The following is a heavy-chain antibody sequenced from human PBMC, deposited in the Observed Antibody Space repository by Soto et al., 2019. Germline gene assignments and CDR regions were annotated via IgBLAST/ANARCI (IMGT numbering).Heavy chain of an antibody. CDR2: SNPNSGGT. Sequence: QVQLVQSGAEVKKPGASVTVSCRSSGDTFTDYYMHWVRQAPGQGLECLGWSNPNSGGTKYAQKCQGWVTITRDTSIRTVYMQLSRLRSDDTAVYYCARESGEATATLDYYYFYMDVWGTGTTVTVSS. CDR1: GDTFTDYY. V-gene: IGHV1-2*04. CDR3: ARESGEATATLDYYYFYMDV. D-gene: IGHD5-12*01. J-gene: IGHJ6*03.